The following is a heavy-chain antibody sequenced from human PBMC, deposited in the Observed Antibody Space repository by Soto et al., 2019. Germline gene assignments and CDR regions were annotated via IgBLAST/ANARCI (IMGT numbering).Heavy chain of an antibody. J-gene: IGHJ2*01. Sequence: SETLSLTCTVSGGSISSYYWSWIRQPPGKGLEWIGYIYYSGSTNYNPSLKSRVTISVDTSKNQFFLKLSSVTAADTAVYYCARDVAGYSSGWSLDWYFDLWGRGTLVTASS. V-gene: IGHV4-59*01. D-gene: IGHD6-19*01. CDR2: IYYSGST. CDR1: GGSISSYY. CDR3: ARDVAGYSSGWSLDWYFDL.